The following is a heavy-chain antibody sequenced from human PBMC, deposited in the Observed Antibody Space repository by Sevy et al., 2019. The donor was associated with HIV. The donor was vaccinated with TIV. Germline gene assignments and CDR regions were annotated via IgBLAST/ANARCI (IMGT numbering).Heavy chain of an antibody. V-gene: IGHV4-30-2*01. CDR3: ARDSWDAFDI. J-gene: IGHJ3*02. CDR1: GGSISSGGYS. Sequence: SETLSLTCAVSGGSISSGGYSWSWIRQPPGKGLEWIGYIYHSGSTYYNPSLKSRVTISLDRSKNQFSLKLSSVTAADTAVYYCARDSWDAFDIWGQGTMVTVSS. CDR2: IYHSGST.